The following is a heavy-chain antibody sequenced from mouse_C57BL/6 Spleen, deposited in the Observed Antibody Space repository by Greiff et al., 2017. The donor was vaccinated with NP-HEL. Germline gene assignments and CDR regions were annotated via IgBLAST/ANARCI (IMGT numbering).Heavy chain of an antibody. Sequence: VQLQQSGPELVKPGASVKISCKASGYSFTGYYMNWVKQSPEKSLEWIGEINPSTGGTTYIQKFKAKATLTVDKSSSTAYMQLKSLTSEDSAVYYCYYGDYWGQGTTLTVSS. CDR2: INPSTGGT. V-gene: IGHV1-42*01. J-gene: IGHJ2*01. CDR1: GYSFTGYY. D-gene: IGHD1-2*01. CDR3: YYGDY.